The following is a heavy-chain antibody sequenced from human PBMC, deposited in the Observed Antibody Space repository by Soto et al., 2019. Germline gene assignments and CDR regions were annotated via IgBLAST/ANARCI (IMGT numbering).Heavy chain of an antibody. D-gene: IGHD4-17*01. CDR1: GGSISSGGYY. CDR3: ARDRQGDYGDYNYYYYGMDV. V-gene: IGHV4-31*03. CDR2: IYYSGST. J-gene: IGHJ6*02. Sequence: QVQLQESGPGLVKPSQTLSLTCTVSGGSISSGGYYWSWIRQHPGKGLEWIGYIYYSGSTYYNPSLTSRVTISVDTSKNQFSLKLTSVTAADTAVYYCARDRQGDYGDYNYYYYGMDVWGQGTTVTVSS.